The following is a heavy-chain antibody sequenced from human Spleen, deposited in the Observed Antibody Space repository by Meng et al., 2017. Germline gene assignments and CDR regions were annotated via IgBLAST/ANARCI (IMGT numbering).Heavy chain of an antibody. CDR3: ARGLRPGAAADI. D-gene: IGHD6-13*01. CDR1: GGSISSYY. CDR2: INHSGST. J-gene: IGHJ4*02. Sequence: QVQLQESGPGLVKPSETLSLTCTVSGGSISSYYWSWIRQPPGKGLEWIGEINHSGSTNYNPSLKSRVTISVDTSKNQFSLKLSSVTAADTAVYYCARGLRPGAAADIWGQGTLVTVSS. V-gene: IGHV4-34*01.